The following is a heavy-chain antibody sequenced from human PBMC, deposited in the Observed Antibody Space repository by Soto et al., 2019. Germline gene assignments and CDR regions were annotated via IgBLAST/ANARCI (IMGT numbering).Heavy chain of an antibody. V-gene: IGHV3-30*18. Sequence: PGGSLRLSCAASGFTFSSYGMHWVRQAPGKGLEWVAAISDDGNNKYYADSVKGRFTISRDSSRNTLHLQMDTLRTEDTAVYYCAKFGKPRDFWSGYYNNYYGLDVWGQGTTVTVSS. J-gene: IGHJ6*02. CDR2: ISDDGNNK. D-gene: IGHD3-3*01. CDR1: GFTFSSYG. CDR3: AKFGKPRDFWSGYYNNYYGLDV.